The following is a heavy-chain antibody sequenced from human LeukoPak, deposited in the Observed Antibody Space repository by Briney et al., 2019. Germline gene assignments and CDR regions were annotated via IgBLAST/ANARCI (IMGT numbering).Heavy chain of an antibody. CDR2: ISGSGGST. J-gene: IGHJ4*02. CDR1: GFTFSSYA. CDR3: AKGTYYYGSGSHHFDY. Sequence: PGGSLRLSCAASGFTFSSYAMSWVRQAPGKGPEWVSAISGSGGSTYYADSVKGRFTISRDNSKNTLYLQMNSLRAEDTAVYYCAKGTYYYGSGSHHFDYWGQGTLVTVSS. V-gene: IGHV3-23*01. D-gene: IGHD3-10*01.